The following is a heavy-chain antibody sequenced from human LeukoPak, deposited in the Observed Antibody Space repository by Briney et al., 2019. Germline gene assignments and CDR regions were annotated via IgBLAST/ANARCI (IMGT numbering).Heavy chain of an antibody. CDR1: GFTFSSYS. V-gene: IGHV3-48*04. CDR3: ASPTDLSDY. Sequence: GGSLRPSCAASGFTFSSYSMNWVRRAPGKGLEWVSYISISGSIIYYADSVKGRFTISRDNAKNSLYLQMNSLRAEDTAVYYCASPTDLSDYWGQGTLVTVSS. J-gene: IGHJ4*02. D-gene: IGHD1-14*01. CDR2: ISISGSII.